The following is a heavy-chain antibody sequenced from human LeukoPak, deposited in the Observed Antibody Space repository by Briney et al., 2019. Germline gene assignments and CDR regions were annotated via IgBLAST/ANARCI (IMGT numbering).Heavy chain of an antibody. D-gene: IGHD2-15*01. V-gene: IGHV4-59*01. CDR1: GGSISSYY. CDR3: ARDRKPDIVVVDS. J-gene: IGHJ4*02. CDR2: IYYSGST. Sequence: SETLSLTCTVSGGSISSYYWSWIRQPPGKGLEWIGYIYYSGSTNYNPSLKSRVTISVDTSKNQFSLKLSSVTAADTAVYYCARDRKPDIVVVDSWGQGTLVTVSS.